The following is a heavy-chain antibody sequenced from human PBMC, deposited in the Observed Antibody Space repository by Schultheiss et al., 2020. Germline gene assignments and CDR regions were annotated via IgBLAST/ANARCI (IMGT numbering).Heavy chain of an antibody. D-gene: IGHD2-15*01. J-gene: IGHJ4*02. CDR3: ARHDIVVVVAATWFDY. V-gene: IGHV4-59*08. CDR2: IHYSGST. CDR1: GGSISGYY. Sequence: SESLSLTGSLSGGSISGYYWSWIRQPPGKGLEWIGHIHYSGSTTYNASLKSRVTISVDRSKNQFSLKLNSVTAADTAVYYCARHDIVVVVAATWFDYWGQGTLVTVSS.